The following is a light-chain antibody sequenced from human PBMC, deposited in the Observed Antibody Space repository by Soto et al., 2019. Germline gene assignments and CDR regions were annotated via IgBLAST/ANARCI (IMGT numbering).Light chain of an antibody. CDR1: QSVSSSY. Sequence: EIVLTQSPGTLSLSPGERATLSCRASQSVSSSYLAWYQHKLGQAPRLLIYGASSRATGTPDRFSGSGSGTDFTLTISRLEPEYFAVYYCQQYGILWTFGQGTKVEIK. J-gene: IGKJ1*01. CDR2: GAS. V-gene: IGKV3-20*01. CDR3: QQYGILWT.